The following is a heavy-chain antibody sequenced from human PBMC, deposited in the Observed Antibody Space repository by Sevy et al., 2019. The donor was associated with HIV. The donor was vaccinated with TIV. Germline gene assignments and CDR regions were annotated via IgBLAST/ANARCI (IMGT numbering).Heavy chain of an antibody. D-gene: IGHD6-19*01. CDR1: GGTFRTYG. J-gene: IGHJ4*02. CDR2: IIPILGTV. CDR3: ARGGGNGWYYFDY. V-gene: IGHV1-69*13. Sequence: ASVKVSCKATGGTFRTYGISWVRQAPGQGLEWRGGIIPILGTVNYAQKFQGRVTITADESTKTAYMELSSLRSEDTAVYYCARGGGNGWYYFDYWCQETLVTVSS.